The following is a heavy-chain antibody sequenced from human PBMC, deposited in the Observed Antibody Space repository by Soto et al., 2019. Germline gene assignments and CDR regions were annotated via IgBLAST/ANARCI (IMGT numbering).Heavy chain of an antibody. CDR3: ATEAHCSSPRCAIDY. CDR2: INPNSGGT. D-gene: IGHD2-2*01. J-gene: IGHJ4*02. V-gene: IGHV1-2*02. CDR1: GYTFTGYY. Sequence: WASVKVSCKASGYTFTGYYIHWVRQAPGQGLEWMGCINPNSGGTNYAQNFQGRVTMTRDTAISTSYMELNRLRSDDTAVYYCATEAHCSSPRCAIDYWGQGTLVTVSS.